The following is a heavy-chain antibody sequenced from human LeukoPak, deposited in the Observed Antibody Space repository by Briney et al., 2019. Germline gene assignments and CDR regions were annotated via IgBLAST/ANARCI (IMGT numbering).Heavy chain of an antibody. CDR3: TAASAFSSSWRS. D-gene: IGHD6-13*01. V-gene: IGHV3-48*01. Sequence: PGGSLRLSCAASGLTFSSYNMNWVRQAPGKGPEWVAYITASDTTKYYADSVKGRFTISRDNAKKSLFLQMNSLRAEDTAVYYCTAASAFSSSWRSWGQGTVFSVSS. J-gene: IGHJ5*02. CDR1: GLTFSSYN. CDR2: ITASDTTK.